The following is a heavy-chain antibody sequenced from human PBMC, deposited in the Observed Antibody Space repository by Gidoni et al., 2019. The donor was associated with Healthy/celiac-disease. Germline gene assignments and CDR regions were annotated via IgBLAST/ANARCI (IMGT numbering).Heavy chain of an antibody. CDR3: TRLGSGNYYPSYYFDY. CDR1: GFTFGDYA. D-gene: IGHD3-10*01. CDR2: IRSKPYGGTT. Sequence: EVQVVESGGGLVQPGRYLRLSCTTSGFTFGDYAMGWVRQGPGKGLEWVGFIRSKPYGGTTEYAASVKGRFTISRDDSKNIAHLQMNSLKTEDTAVYYCTRLGSGNYYPSYYFDYWGQGTLVTVSS. V-gene: IGHV3-49*04. J-gene: IGHJ4*02.